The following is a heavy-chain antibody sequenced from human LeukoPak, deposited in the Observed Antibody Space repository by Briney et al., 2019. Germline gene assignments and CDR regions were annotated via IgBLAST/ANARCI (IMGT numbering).Heavy chain of an antibody. CDR1: NGTVGSGGYS. V-gene: IGHV4-30-2*01. CDR2: VYHSGAT. Sequence: SETLSLTCTVSNGTVGSGGYSWSWIRQPPGKGLEGIGYVYHSGATYYNPSLKSRISIPMDRSKNHFSLRLRSVTAADTAVYFCASSHCGGDCFSSVAFDFWGHGTMVTVSS. CDR3: ASSHCGGDCFSSVAFDF. J-gene: IGHJ3*01. D-gene: IGHD2-21*02.